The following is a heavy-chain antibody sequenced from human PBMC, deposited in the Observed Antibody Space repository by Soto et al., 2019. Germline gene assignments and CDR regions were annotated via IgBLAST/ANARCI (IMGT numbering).Heavy chain of an antibody. J-gene: IGHJ3*02. D-gene: IGHD3-10*01. CDR2: MNPNSGNT. CDR1: GYTFTSYD. V-gene: IGHV1-8*01. Sequence: ASVKVSCKASGYTFTSYDINWVRQATGQGLEWMGWMNPNSGNTGYAQKFQGRVTMTRNTSISTAYMELSSLRSEDTAVYYCARVRALWFGEKVPDAFDIWGQGTMVTVSS. CDR3: ARVRALWFGEKVPDAFDI.